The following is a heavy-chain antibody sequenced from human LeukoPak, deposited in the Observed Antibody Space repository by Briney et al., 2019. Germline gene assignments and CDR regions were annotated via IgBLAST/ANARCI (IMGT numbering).Heavy chain of an antibody. J-gene: IGHJ6*03. CDR3: ARAQGKSYYSYYYMDV. CDR1: GYTFTGYY. Sequence: GASVKVSCKASGYTFTGYYMHWVRQAPGQGLEWMGWINPNSGGTNYAQKFQARVTMTRDTSISTAYMELSRLRSDDTAVYYCARAQGKSYYSYYYMDVWGKGTTVTVSS. V-gene: IGHV1-2*02. CDR2: INPNSGGT.